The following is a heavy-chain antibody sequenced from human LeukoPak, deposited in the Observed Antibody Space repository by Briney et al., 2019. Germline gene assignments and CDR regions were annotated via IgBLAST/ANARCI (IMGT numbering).Heavy chain of an antibody. Sequence: GESLKISCKGFGYSFTSYWIGWVRQMPGKGLEWMGIIYPGDSDTRYSPSFQGQVTISADKSISTAHLQWSSLKASDTPMYYCARLEGYDDTKGYSDSWGQGTLVTVSS. CDR1: GYSFTSYW. J-gene: IGHJ4*02. V-gene: IGHV5-51*01. D-gene: IGHD3-22*01. CDR2: IYPGDSDT. CDR3: ARLEGYDDTKGYSDS.